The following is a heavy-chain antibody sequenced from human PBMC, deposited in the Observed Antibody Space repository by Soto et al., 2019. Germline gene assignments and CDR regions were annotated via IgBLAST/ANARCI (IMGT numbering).Heavy chain of an antibody. J-gene: IGHJ6*02. Sequence: EVQLLESGGGLVQPGGSLRLSCAASGFTFSSYAMSWVRQAPGKGLEGVSVISGSGDSTYYADSVRGRFTISRDNSKNTLYLQMNSLRAEDTAVYYCSKDRDGAAAGPTKFYGMDVWGQGTTVTVSS. D-gene: IGHD6-13*01. CDR3: SKDRDGAAAGPTKFYGMDV. CDR2: ISGSGDST. V-gene: IGHV3-23*01. CDR1: GFTFSSYA.